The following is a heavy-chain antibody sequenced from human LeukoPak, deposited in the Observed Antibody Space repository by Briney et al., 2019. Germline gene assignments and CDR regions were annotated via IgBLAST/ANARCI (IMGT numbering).Heavy chain of an antibody. V-gene: IGHV1-3*01. CDR3: ARGERITIFGVVTLPTDY. Sequence: ASVKVSCKASGYTFTSYAMHWVRQAPGQRLEWMGWINAGNGNTKYSQKFQGRVTITRDTSASTAYMELSSLRSEETAVYYCARGERITIFGVVTLPTDYWRQGTLVTVSS. J-gene: IGHJ4*02. CDR2: INAGNGNT. CDR1: GYTFTSYA. D-gene: IGHD3-3*01.